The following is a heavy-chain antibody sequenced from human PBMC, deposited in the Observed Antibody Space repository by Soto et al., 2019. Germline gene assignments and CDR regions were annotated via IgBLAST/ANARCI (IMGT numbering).Heavy chain of an antibody. J-gene: IGHJ4*02. CDR1: GFTFSSYG. Sequence: SLRLSCAASGFTFSSYGMHWVRQAPGKGLEWVAVISYDGSNKYYADSVKGRFTISRDNSKNTLYLQMNSLRAEDTAVYYCAKDVRSRWPLRNFDYWGQGTLVTVSS. V-gene: IGHV3-30*18. CDR2: ISYDGSNK. CDR3: AKDVRSRWPLRNFDY. D-gene: IGHD3-10*02.